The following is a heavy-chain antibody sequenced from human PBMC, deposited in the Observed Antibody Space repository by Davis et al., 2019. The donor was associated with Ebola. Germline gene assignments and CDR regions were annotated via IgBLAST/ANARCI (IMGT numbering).Heavy chain of an antibody. CDR2: INPNSGGT. J-gene: IGHJ6*02. V-gene: IGHV1-2*04. D-gene: IGHD3-3*01. CDR3: ARDFDGMDV. CDR1: GYTFTSYT. Sequence: ASVKVSCKASGYTFTSYTISWVRQAPGQGLEWMGWINPNSGGTNYAQKFQGWVTMTRDTSISTAYMELSRLRSDDTAVYYCARDFDGMDVWGQGTTVTVSS.